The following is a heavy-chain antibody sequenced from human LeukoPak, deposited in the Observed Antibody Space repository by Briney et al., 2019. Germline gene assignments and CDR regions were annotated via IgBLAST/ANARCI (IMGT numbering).Heavy chain of an antibody. Sequence: GGSLRLSCAASGFTFSSYAMSWVRQAPGKGLEWVSAISGSGGSTCYADSVKGRFTISRDNSKNTLYLQMNSLRAEDTAVYYCAKREWLSDYYYYGMDVWGQGTTVTVSS. CDR2: ISGSGGST. CDR3: AKREWLSDYYYYGMDV. CDR1: GFTFSSYA. J-gene: IGHJ6*02. D-gene: IGHD3-3*01. V-gene: IGHV3-23*01.